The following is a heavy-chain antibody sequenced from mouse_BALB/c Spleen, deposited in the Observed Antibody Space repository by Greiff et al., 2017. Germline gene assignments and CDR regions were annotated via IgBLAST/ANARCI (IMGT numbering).Heavy chain of an antibody. CDR3: ARHGDYYDYARRNFDY. Sequence: EVQRVESGGGLVKPGGSLKLSCAASGFAFSSYDMSWVRQTPEKRLEWVAYISSGGGSTYYPDTVKGRFTISRDNAKNTLYLQMSSLKSEDTAMYYCARHGDYYDYARRNFDYWGQGTTLTVSS. V-gene: IGHV5-12-1*01. CDR2: ISSGGGST. D-gene: IGHD2-4*01. J-gene: IGHJ2*01. CDR1: GFAFSSYD.